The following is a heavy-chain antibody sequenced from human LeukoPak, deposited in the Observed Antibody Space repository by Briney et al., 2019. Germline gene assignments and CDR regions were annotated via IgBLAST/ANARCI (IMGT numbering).Heavy chain of an antibody. CDR2: ISYDGSNK. Sequence: GGSLRLSCAASGFTFSSYAMHWVRQAPGKGLEWVAVISYDGSNKYNADSVKGRFTISRDKSKNTLYLQMNSLRVEDTAVYYCAKESQRGYSYGHIRDYFDSWGQGTLVTVSS. D-gene: IGHD5-18*01. CDR1: GFTFSSYA. J-gene: IGHJ4*02. V-gene: IGHV3-30*04. CDR3: AKESQRGYSYGHIRDYFDS.